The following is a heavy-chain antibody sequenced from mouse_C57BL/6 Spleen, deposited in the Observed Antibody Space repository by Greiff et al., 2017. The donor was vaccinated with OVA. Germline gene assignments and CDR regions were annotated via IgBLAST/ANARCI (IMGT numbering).Heavy chain of an antibody. CDR2: ISSGGSYT. D-gene: IGHD4-1*01. J-gene: IGHJ2*01. Sequence: EVMLVESGGDLVKPGGSLKLSCAASGFTFSSYGMSWVRQTPDKRLEWVATISSGGSYTYYPDSVKGRFTISRDNAKNTLYLQMSSLKSEDTAMYYCARQAGTSDYWGQGTTLTVSS. CDR3: ARQAGTSDY. V-gene: IGHV5-6*02. CDR1: GFTFSSYG.